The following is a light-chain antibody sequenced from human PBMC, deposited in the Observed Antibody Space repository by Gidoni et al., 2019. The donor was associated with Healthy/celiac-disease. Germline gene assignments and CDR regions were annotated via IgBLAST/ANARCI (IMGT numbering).Light chain of an antibody. V-gene: IGLV3-1*01. Sequence: SYELTQPPSVSVSPGQTASITCSGHELGDNYACWYQQKPGQSPVLVIHQDIKRPSGIPERFSGSKSGNTATLTISETQAMDEADYYCQAWDSSTVLFGGGTKLTVL. CDR1: ELGDNY. J-gene: IGLJ2*01. CDR2: QDI. CDR3: QAWDSSTVL.